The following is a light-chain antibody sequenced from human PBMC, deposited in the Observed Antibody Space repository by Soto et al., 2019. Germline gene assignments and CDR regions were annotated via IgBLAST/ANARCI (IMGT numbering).Light chain of an antibody. V-gene: IGKV3-15*01. CDR3: QQYNNWPIT. CDR1: QSFRGL. CDR2: GAS. Sequence: EVVMTQSPATLSVSPGERATLSCRASQSFRGLLAWYHQKPGQAPRLLIYGASTRATGIPARFSGSGSGTEFTLTINSLQSEDFAVYYCQQYNNWPITFGQGTRLEI. J-gene: IGKJ5*01.